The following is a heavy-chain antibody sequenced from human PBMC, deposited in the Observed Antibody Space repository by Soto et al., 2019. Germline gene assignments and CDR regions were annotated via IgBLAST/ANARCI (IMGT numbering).Heavy chain of an antibody. J-gene: IGHJ4*02. CDR1: GYISTAYS. V-gene: IGHV1-2*02. CDR3: AREASAVISLDY. D-gene: IGHD6-19*01. Sequence: GASVKVSCKASGYISTAYSMHWVRQAPGQGLEWVGWFNPNSGDTIYAQEFQGRVTLTGDTSISTAYMELYSLTSDDTAVYYCAREASAVISLDYWGQGTLVTVSS. CDR2: FNPNSGDT.